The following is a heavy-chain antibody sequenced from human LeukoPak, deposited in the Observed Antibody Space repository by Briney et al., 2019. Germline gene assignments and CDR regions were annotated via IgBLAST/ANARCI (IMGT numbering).Heavy chain of an antibody. J-gene: IGHJ5*02. CDR2: ISSSSSYI. V-gene: IGHV3-21*01. Sequence: PGGYLRRYCAASGFTFSSYSMNWVRPAPGKGLEWVSSISSSSSYIYYADSVKGRFTISRDNAKNSLYLQMHSLRAEDTAVYYCARVYSTIFGVVRNWFDPWGQGTLVTVSS. D-gene: IGHD3-3*01. CDR3: ARVYSTIFGVVRNWFDP. CDR1: GFTFSSYS.